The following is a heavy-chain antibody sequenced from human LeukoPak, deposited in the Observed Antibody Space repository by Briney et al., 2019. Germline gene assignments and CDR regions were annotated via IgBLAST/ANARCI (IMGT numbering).Heavy chain of an antibody. D-gene: IGHD1-26*01. CDR2: IYYSGST. Sequence: SETLSLTCTVSGGSISSYYWSWIRQPPGKGLEWIGYIYYSGSTNYNPSLKSRVTISVDTSKNQFSLKLSSVTAADTAVYYCARVLRVGRVVWFDYWGQGTLVTVSS. J-gene: IGHJ4*02. CDR3: ARVLRVGRVVWFDY. CDR1: GGSISSYY. V-gene: IGHV4-59*01.